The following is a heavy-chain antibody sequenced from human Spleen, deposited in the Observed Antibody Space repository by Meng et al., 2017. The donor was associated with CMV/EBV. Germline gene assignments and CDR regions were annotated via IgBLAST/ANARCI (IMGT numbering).Heavy chain of an antibody. CDR1: GFTVSSNY. D-gene: IGHD3-22*01. Sequence: GGSLRLSCAVSGFTVSSNYMNWVRQAPGKGLEWVSVIYSGGTTYYADSVKGRFTISRDNSKNILYLHMNTLKTEDTAMYYCARNPDYSDSGGYYDYFDYWGQGTLVTVSS. CDR3: ARNPDYSDSGGYYDYFDY. J-gene: IGHJ4*02. V-gene: IGHV3-66*02. CDR2: IYSGGTT.